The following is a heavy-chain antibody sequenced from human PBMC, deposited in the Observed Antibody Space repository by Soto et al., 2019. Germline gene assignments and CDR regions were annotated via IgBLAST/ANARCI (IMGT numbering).Heavy chain of an antibody. CDR2: IYFTGST. V-gene: IGHV4-31*03. D-gene: IGHD6-19*01. Sequence: PAENLALGCTVSGHSPSFGGYPLSWIRQHPGNGLEWVRYIYFTGSTLYNPSLKSRLAMSLDTSKNQFSLRLTSVTAADPAVYFCARDWGSSGWPNWGQGTMVTVSS. CDR1: GHSPSFGGYP. J-gene: IGHJ4*02. CDR3: ARDWGSSGWPN.